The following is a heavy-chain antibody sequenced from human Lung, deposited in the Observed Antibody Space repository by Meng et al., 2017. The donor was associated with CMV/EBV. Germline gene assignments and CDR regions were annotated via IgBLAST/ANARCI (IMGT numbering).Heavy chain of an antibody. D-gene: IGHD2-2*01. CDR2: INHSGST. V-gene: IGHV4-34*01. J-gene: IGHJ5*02. Sequence: WGWIRQPPGKGLEWIGEINHSGSTNYNPSLKSRVTISVDTSKNQFSLKLSSVTAADTAVYYCARGRSSTRYCSSTSCYSRGWIWFDPWGQGTLVTVSS. CDR3: ARGRSSTRYCSSTSCYSRGWIWFDP.